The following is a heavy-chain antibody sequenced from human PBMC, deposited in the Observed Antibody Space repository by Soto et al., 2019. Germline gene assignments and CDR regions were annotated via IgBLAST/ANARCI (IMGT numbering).Heavy chain of an antibody. CDR2: IYWDDDK. CDR1: GFSISTNGVG. CDR3: AHGRVDTVLAMDY. J-gene: IGHJ4*02. Sequence: QITLKESGPTLLKPTQTLTLTCTFSGFSISTNGVGVGWIRQPPGKALEWLAIIYWDDDKSYSPSLKSRLTILKDTSETQVVLTMTHIGPVDTATYYCAHGRVDTVLAMDYRGPGVLVTVSS. V-gene: IGHV2-5*02. D-gene: IGHD5-18*01.